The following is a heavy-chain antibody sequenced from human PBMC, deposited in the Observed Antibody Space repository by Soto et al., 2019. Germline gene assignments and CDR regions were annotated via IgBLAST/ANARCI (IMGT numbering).Heavy chain of an antibody. CDR1: GFSLKSSGVG. J-gene: IGHJ5*02. V-gene: IGHV2-5*01. Sequence: SGPTLVNPTQTLTLTCTFSGFSLKSSGVGVAWIRQPPGKALEWLALVYWSDEKRYSPSLKNRLTITKDTSKNEVVLTMTNMDPLDTATYSCAHKEYYFATGVYYNVSWFDPWGQGILVTVSS. D-gene: IGHD3-10*01. CDR2: VYWSDEK. CDR3: AHKEYYFATGVYYNVSWFDP.